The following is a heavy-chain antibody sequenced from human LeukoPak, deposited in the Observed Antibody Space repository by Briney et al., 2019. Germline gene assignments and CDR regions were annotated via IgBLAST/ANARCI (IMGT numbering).Heavy chain of an antibody. CDR1: GFPFSNFA. CDR2: VDVHGQGT. V-gene: IGHV3-74*01. J-gene: IGHJ4*02. Sequence: GGSLRLSCAASGFPFSNFAMSWVRQAPGKGPVWVSRVDVHGQGTAYADSVKGRFTISRDNAKNTLSLQMNSLRAEDTAVYYCARAGNYYGSGSYYAKIDSWGQGTLVTVSS. CDR3: ARAGNYYGSGSYYAKIDS. D-gene: IGHD3-10*01.